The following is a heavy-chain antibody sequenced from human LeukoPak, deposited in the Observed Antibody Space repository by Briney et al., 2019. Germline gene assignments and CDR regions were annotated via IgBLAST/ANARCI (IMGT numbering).Heavy chain of an antibody. Sequence: GASVKVSCKASGYTFTSYDINWVRQAPGQGLEWMGWMNPNSGNTVYAQKFQGRVTMTRNTSISTAYMELSSLRSEDTAVYYCARGYGGSPRYLPWDYYMDVWGKGTTVTVSS. CDR3: ARGYGGSPRYLPWDYYMDV. D-gene: IGHD1-26*01. CDR1: GYTFTSYD. CDR2: MNPNSGNT. J-gene: IGHJ6*03. V-gene: IGHV1-8*01.